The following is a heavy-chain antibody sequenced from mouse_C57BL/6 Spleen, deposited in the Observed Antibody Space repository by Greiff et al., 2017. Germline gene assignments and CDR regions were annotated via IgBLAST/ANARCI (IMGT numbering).Heavy chain of an antibody. Sequence: QVQLQQPGAELVMPGASVKLSCKASGYTFTSYWMHWVKQRPGQGLEWIGNIDPSDSYTNYKQKFKGKSTLTVDKSSSTAYMQLSSLTSEDSAVYYCARLGDPIPMDYWGQGTSVTVSS. CDR3: ARLGDPIPMDY. V-gene: IGHV1-69*01. CDR2: IDPSDSYT. CDR1: GYTFTSYW. J-gene: IGHJ4*01.